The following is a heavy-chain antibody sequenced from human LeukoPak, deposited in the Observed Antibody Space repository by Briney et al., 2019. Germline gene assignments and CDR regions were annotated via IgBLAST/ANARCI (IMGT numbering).Heavy chain of an antibody. Sequence: SETLSLTCAVYGGSFSGYYWSWIRQPPEKGLDWIGEITRTGRINYNPALKGRVTMSLDTSKNQFSLGLSSMTAADTAVYYCARGGVISYFDYWGQGTLVTVSS. CDR1: GGSFSGYY. D-gene: IGHD3-10*01. CDR2: ITRTGRI. CDR3: ARGGVISYFDY. V-gene: IGHV4-34*01. J-gene: IGHJ4*02.